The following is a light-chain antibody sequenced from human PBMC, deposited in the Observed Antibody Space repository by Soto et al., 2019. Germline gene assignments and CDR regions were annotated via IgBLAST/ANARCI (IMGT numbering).Light chain of an antibody. V-gene: IGKV3-11*01. J-gene: IGKJ3*01. CDR3: QQRSNWPRLFT. Sequence: EIVLTQSPATLSLSPGERATLSCRASQSVSSYLAWYQQKPGQAPRLLIYDASNRATGIPARFSGSGSGTDFTLTISSLEPEDFAVYYRQQRSNWPRLFTFGPGTKVDIK. CDR1: QSVSSY. CDR2: DAS.